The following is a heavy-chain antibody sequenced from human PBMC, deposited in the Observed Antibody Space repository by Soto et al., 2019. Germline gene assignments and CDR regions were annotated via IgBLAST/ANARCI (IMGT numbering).Heavy chain of an antibody. Sequence: QITLKESGPTLVKPTQTLTLTCTFSGFSLSTSGVGVGWIRQPPGKALEWLALIYWDDDKRYSPSLKSRLTITKDTSKNQVVLTVTNMDPVDTATYYCAHYGSGSYPYYYGMDVWGQGTTVTVSS. D-gene: IGHD3-10*01. CDR2: IYWDDDK. V-gene: IGHV2-5*02. CDR1: GFSLSTSGVG. CDR3: AHYGSGSYPYYYGMDV. J-gene: IGHJ6*02.